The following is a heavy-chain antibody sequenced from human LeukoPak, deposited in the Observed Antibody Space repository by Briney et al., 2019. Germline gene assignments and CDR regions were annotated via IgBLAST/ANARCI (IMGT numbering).Heavy chain of an antibody. CDR2: IYYSGST. D-gene: IGHD3-10*01. Sequence: PSETLSLTCTVSGGSISSGGYYWTWVRQHPGKGLEWIGYIYYSGSTYYNPSLKGRLTISVDTSENQFSLKLSSVTAADTAVYYCARVNTYGFVIDYWGQGTLVTVSS. V-gene: IGHV4-31*03. CDR1: GGSISSGGYY. CDR3: ARVNTYGFVIDY. J-gene: IGHJ4*02.